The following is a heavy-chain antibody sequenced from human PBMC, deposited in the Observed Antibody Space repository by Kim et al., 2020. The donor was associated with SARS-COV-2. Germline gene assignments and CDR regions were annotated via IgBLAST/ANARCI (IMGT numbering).Heavy chain of an antibody. Sequence: SVKVSCKASGGTFSSYAISWVRQAPGQGLEWMGGIIPIFGTANYAQKFQGRVTITADESTSTAYMELSSLRSEDTAVYYCARVAYSYGYAVYYFDYWGQGTLVTVSS. J-gene: IGHJ4*02. CDR3: ARVAYSYGYAVYYFDY. CDR2: IIPIFGTA. CDR1: GGTFSSYA. V-gene: IGHV1-69*13. D-gene: IGHD5-18*01.